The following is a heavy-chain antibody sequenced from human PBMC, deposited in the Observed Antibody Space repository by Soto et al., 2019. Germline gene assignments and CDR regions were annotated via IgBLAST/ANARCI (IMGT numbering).Heavy chain of an antibody. CDR2: INSDGSST. Sequence: PGGSLRLSCAASGFTFSSYWMHWVRQAPGKGLVWVSRINSDGSSTKYADSVKGRFTISRDNAKDTLYLQMNSLRAEDTAVYYCARGERLRYFDWLLQGFAVWGQGTLVTVSS. J-gene: IGHJ4*02. CDR3: ARGERLRYFDWLLQGFAV. CDR1: GFTFSSYW. V-gene: IGHV3-74*03. D-gene: IGHD3-9*01.